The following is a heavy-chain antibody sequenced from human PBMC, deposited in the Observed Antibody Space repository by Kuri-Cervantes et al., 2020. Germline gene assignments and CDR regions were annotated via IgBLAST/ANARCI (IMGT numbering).Heavy chain of an antibody. D-gene: IGHD3-3*01. CDR3: AKDISDFWSGPSPYAFDI. CDR2: ISWNSGSI. V-gene: IGHV3-9*01. J-gene: IGHJ3*02. Sequence: SLKISCAASGLTFDDYAMHWVRQAPGKGLEWVSGISWNSGSIGYADSVKGRFTISRDNAKNSLYLQMNSLRAEDTALYYCAKDISDFWSGPSPYAFDIWGQGTMVT. CDR1: GLTFDDYA.